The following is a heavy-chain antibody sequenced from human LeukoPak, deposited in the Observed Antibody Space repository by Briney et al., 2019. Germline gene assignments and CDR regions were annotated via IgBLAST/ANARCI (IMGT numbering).Heavy chain of an antibody. Sequence: SETLSLTCTVSGGSINPYYWSWIRQSPGKGLEWIGYIYYSGSTTYNPSLKSRVTISVDTSKNHFSLKLSSVTAADTAVYYCARLGYCITGFCLDDYWGQGTLVTVSS. V-gene: IGHV4-59*01. J-gene: IGHJ4*02. CDR1: GGSINPYY. D-gene: IGHD1-20*01. CDR2: IYYSGST. CDR3: ARLGYCITGFCLDDY.